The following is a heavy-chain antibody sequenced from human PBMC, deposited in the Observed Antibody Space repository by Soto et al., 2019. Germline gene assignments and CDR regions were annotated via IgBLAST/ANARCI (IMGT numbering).Heavy chain of an antibody. V-gene: IGHV3-23*01. CDR2: LNSGGGST. CDR3: ARGCTSVCYYFGY. J-gene: IGHJ4*02. Sequence: SQRLSCTASWFTFGNHGMRRVLQDPGKGLEWVSALNSGGGSTYYADSVKGRFTISRDNSKNMLYLQMNSLRAEDTAVYYCARGCTSVCYYFGYRGQGTLGTVYS. D-gene: IGHD6-19*01. CDR1: WFTFGNHG.